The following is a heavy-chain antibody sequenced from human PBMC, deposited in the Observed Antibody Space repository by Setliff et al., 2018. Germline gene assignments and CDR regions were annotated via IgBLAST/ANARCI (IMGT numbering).Heavy chain of an antibody. Sequence: SVKVSCKASGGIFNSFSITWVRQAPGQGLEWMGRIIPLFETTNYVEKFQGRVTITADKSTSTAYVELSRLTSEDTAVYYCALEYSNSSPTVYYYMDVWGKGTTVTVSS. J-gene: IGHJ6*03. CDR3: ALEYSNSSPTVYYYMDV. CDR2: IIPLFETT. V-gene: IGHV1-69*06. D-gene: IGHD6-6*01. CDR1: GGIFNSFS.